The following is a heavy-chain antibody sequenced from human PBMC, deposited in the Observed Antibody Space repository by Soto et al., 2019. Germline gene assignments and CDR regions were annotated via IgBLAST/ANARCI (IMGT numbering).Heavy chain of an antibody. V-gene: IGHV4-59*11. J-gene: IGHJ6*02. Sequence: SGTLSLTCTVSGGSISSHYWSWIRRPPGKGLEWIAYIYYTGSTNYNPSLKSRVTISVDTSKNQFSLKLSSVTAADTAVYYCARGGIAAAGTGGWGYYYGMDVWGQGTTVTVSS. D-gene: IGHD6-13*01. CDR3: ARGGIAAAGTGGWGYYYGMDV. CDR2: IYYTGST. CDR1: GGSISSHY.